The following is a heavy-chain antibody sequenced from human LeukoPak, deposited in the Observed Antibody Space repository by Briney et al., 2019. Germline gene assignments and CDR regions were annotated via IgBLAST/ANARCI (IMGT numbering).Heavy chain of an antibody. D-gene: IGHD3-10*01. CDR2: IYYSGSA. J-gene: IGHJ4*02. CDR3: ARQGSYYYGSGTYYNGHFDY. Sequence: SETLSLTCTVSGGSISSSSYYWGWIRQPPGKGLEWIGSIYYSGSAFYNPSLKSRVTISVDTDKNQFSLKLSSVTAADTAVYYCARQGSYYYGSGTYYNGHFDYWAQGTLVTVSS. CDR1: GGSISSSSYY. V-gene: IGHV4-39*01.